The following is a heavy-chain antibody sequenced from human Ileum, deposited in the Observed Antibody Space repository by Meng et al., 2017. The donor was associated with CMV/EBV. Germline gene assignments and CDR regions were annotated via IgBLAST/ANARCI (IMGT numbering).Heavy chain of an antibody. CDR2: INPNSGGT. CDR3: ARDFVAGYSMSSTGFDY. V-gene: IGHV1-2*02. D-gene: IGHD6-6*01. CDR1: GGAFSTFA. Sequence: VQLVQSGVEVKKPGSSLKVSCKASGGAFSTFAINWVRQAPGQGLEWMGWINPNSGGTNYPQKFQGRVTMTRDTSISTAYMELSRLTSHDTAVYYCARDFVAGYSMSSTGFDYWGQGTLVTVSS. J-gene: IGHJ4*02.